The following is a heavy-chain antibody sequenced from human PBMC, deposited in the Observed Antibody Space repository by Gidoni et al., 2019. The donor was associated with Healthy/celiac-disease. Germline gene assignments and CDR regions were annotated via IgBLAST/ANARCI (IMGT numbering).Heavy chain of an antibody. J-gene: IGHJ4*02. CDR2: ISSSSSYI. CDR3: ARDLEYYDFWSGYPAGY. D-gene: IGHD3-3*01. Sequence: EVQLVESGGGLVTPGGSLRLSCAASGFPSSRYTMTWVRQAPGKGLEWVSSISSSSSYIYYADSVKGRFTISRDNAKNSLYLQMNSLRAEDTAVYYCARDLEYYDFWSGYPAGYWGQGTLVTVSS. V-gene: IGHV3-21*01. CDR1: GFPSSRYT.